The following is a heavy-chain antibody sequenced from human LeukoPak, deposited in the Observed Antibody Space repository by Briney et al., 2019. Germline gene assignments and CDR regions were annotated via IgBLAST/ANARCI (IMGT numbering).Heavy chain of an antibody. V-gene: IGHV3-23*01. CDR1: GFTSSSYA. CDR3: ARERGNNGGNTNGYFDY. D-gene: IGHD4-23*01. Sequence: GGSLRLSCAASGFTSSSYAMSWVRQAPGKGLEWVSVISGSGGTTYSADSVRGRFTISRDNSKNTLYLQMNSLRAEDTAAYYCARERGNNGGNTNGYFDYWGQGTLVTVSS. J-gene: IGHJ4*02. CDR2: ISGSGGTT.